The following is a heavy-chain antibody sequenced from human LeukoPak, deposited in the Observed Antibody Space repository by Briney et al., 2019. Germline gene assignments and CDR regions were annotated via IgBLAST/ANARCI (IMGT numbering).Heavy chain of an antibody. V-gene: IGHV4-34*01. CDR3: ARGRDGLTLPNY. J-gene: IGHJ4*02. D-gene: IGHD3-10*01. CDR1: GGSFSGYY. CDR2: INHSGST. Sequence: SETLSLTCAVYGGSFSGYYWSWIRQPPGKGLEWIGEINHSGSTNYNPSLKSRVTISVDTSKNQFSLKLSSVTAADTAVYYCARGRDGLTLPNYWGQGTLVTVSS.